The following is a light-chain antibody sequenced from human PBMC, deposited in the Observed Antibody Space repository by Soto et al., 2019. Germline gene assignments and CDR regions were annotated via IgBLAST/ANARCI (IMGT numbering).Light chain of an antibody. CDR3: ISYRSASTPV. Sequence: QSALTQPASVSGSPGQSITISCTGSSSDVGNYKLVSWYQQHPGKAPKLIIYEVTNRPSGISNRFSGSKSGNTASLIISGLQAEDEADYYCISYRSASTPVFGGGTKVTVL. V-gene: IGLV2-14*02. CDR1: SSDVGNYKL. J-gene: IGLJ3*02. CDR2: EVT.